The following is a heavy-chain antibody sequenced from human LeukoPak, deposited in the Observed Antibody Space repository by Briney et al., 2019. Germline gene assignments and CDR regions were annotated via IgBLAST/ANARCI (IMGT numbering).Heavy chain of an antibody. V-gene: IGHV5-51*01. J-gene: IGHJ5*02. D-gene: IGHD5-12*01. CDR1: GYSFTSYW. CDR2: IYPGDSDT. CDR3: ARHVGPSGYGGGFHWFDP. Sequence: GESLKISCKGSGYSFTSYWIGWVRQMPGKGLEWMGIIYPGDSDTRYSPSFQGQVTISADKSISTAYLQWSSLKASDTAMCYCARHVGPSGYGGGFHWFDPWGQGTLVTVSS.